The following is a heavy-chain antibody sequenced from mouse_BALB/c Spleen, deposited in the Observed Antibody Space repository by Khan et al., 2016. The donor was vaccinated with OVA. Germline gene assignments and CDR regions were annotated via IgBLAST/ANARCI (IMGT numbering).Heavy chain of an antibody. CDR1: GFSFSSYS. CDR2: ISSGGSYT. CDR3: PRHRCYYGHNPYFDY. V-gene: IGHV5-6-4*01. Sequence: EVELVESGGGLVRPGGSLKLSCAASGFSFSSYSMSWVRQTPEKRLEWVATISSGGSYTYYPDSVKGRFTIYRDNAKNTLYLQMSSLKSEDTAMYYCPRHRCYYGHNPYFDYWGQGTTLTVSS. J-gene: IGHJ2*01. D-gene: IGHD1-1*01.